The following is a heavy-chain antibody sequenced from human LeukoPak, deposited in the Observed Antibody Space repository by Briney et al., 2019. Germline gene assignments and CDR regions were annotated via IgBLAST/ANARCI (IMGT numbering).Heavy chain of an antibody. CDR1: GFTFRSYG. CDR2: IQYDGSNE. D-gene: IGHD1-26*01. V-gene: IGHV3-30*02. J-gene: IGHJ4*02. CDR3: AGQRSGSYYN. Sequence: GGSLRLSCAASGFTFRSYGMHWVRQAPGKGLEWVAYIQYDGSNEQYAHSVKGRFRISRDSSKNILYLQIDSLRAEDTAVYYCAGQRSGSYYNWGQGTLVTVSS.